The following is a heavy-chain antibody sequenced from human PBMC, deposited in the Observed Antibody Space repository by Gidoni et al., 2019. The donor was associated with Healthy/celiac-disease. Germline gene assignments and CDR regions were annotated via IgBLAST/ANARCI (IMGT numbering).Heavy chain of an antibody. CDR1: GFTVSSNY. V-gene: IGHV3-53*01. Sequence: EVQLVESGGGLIQPGGSLRLSCAASGFTVSSNYMSWVRQAPGKGLEWVSVIYSGGSTYCADSVKGRFTISRDNSKNTLYLQMNSLRAEDTAVYYCARVSPETSDAFDIWGQGTMVTVSS. CDR2: IYSGGST. CDR3: ARVSPETSDAFDI. J-gene: IGHJ3*02.